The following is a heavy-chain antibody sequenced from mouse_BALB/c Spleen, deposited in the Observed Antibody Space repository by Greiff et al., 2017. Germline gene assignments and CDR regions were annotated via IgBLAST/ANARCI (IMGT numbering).Heavy chain of an antibody. Sequence: VKLVESGPGLVAPSQSLSITCTVSGFSLTSYGVHWVRQPPGKGLEWLGVIWAGGSTNYNSALMSRLSISKDNSKSQVFLKMNSLQTDDTAMYYCAREEVRAPFAYWGQGTLVTVSA. J-gene: IGHJ3*01. V-gene: IGHV2-9*02. CDR2: IWAGGST. CDR3: AREEVRAPFAY. D-gene: IGHD2-14*01. CDR1: GFSLTSYG.